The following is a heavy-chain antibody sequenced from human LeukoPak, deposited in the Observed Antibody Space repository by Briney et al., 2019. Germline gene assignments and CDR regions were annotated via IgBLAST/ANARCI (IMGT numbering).Heavy chain of an antibody. Sequence: PSETLSLTCTVSGGSISSYYWSWIRQPAGKGLEWIGRIYTSGSTNYNASLKSRVSMSVDTSKNQFCLKLSSVTAADTAVFYCARENSGSYREFDYWGQGTLVTV. CDR1: GGSISSYY. D-gene: IGHD1-26*01. CDR2: IYTSGST. CDR3: ARENSGSYREFDY. V-gene: IGHV4-4*07. J-gene: IGHJ4*02.